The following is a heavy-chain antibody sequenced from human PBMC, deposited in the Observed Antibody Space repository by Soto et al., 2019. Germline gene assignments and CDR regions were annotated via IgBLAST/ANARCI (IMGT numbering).Heavy chain of an antibody. CDR2: ITTSGSDM. D-gene: IGHD3-22*01. CDR1: GFPFSTYE. J-gene: IGHJ4*01. Sequence: GGSLRVSCARSGFPFSTYEMNWVRQAPGKGLEWIAHITTSGSDMNYADSVKGRFTISRDNSKSSVFLQMNSLRVEDTAIYYCVRERFFYDMTGYEDWGHGTPVPASP. CDR3: VRERFFYDMTGYED. V-gene: IGHV3-48*03.